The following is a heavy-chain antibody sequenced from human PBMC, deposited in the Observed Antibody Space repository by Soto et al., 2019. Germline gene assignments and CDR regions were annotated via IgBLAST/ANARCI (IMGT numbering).Heavy chain of an antibody. J-gene: IGHJ4*02. Sequence: QVQLQESGPGLVKPSETLSLTCTVSGGSISSYYWSWIRQPPGKGLEWIGYIYYSGSTNYNPSLKSRVTISVDTSKNQFSLKLSSVTAADTAVYYCARIVVGFWSGYYIDYWGQGTLVTVSS. V-gene: IGHV4-59*01. CDR3: ARIVVGFWSGYYIDY. CDR2: IYYSGST. D-gene: IGHD3-3*01. CDR1: GGSISSYY.